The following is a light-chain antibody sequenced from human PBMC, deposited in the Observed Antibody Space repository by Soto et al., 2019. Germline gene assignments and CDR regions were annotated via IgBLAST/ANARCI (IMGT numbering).Light chain of an antibody. CDR1: QSISSY. J-gene: IGKJ4*01. V-gene: IGKV1-39*01. CDR3: QQYNSYPLT. CDR2: AAS. Sequence: DIQMTQPPSSLSASVGDRVTITCRASQSISSYLNWYQQKPGKATKLLIYAASSLQSGVLSRFSGSGSGTDFTLTISSLQPDDFATYYCQQYNSYPLTFGGGTKVDNK.